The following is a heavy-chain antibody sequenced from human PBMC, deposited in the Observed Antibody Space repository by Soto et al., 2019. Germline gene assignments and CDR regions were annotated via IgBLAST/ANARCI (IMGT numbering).Heavy chain of an antibody. V-gene: IGHV3-33*06. CDR2: IWYDGSKT. CDR1: GFTFSDYG. D-gene: IGHD2-15*01. J-gene: IGHJ2*01. Sequence: QVQLVESGGGVVQPGGSLRLSCAGSGFTFSDYGMHWVRQAPGKGLEWVAVIWYDGSKTYYVDSVNGRFTISRDNSKTTVDLQMNSLRAEDTALYYWAKWLGSPYWYFDLWGRGTLVTVSA. CDR3: AKWLGSPYWYFDL.